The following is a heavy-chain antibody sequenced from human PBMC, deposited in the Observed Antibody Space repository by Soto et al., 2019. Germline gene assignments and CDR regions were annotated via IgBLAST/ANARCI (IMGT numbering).Heavy chain of an antibody. V-gene: IGHV1-58*01. D-gene: IGHD3-3*01. CDR2: IVVGSGNT. J-gene: IGHJ6*02. Sequence: SVKVSCKASGFTFTSSAVQWVRQARGQRLEWIGWIVVGSGNTNYAQKFQERVTITRDMSTSTAYMELSSLRSEDTAVYYCAADPTYDFWSGYLSYGMDVWGQGTTVTVSS. CDR1: GFTFTSSA. CDR3: AADPTYDFWSGYLSYGMDV.